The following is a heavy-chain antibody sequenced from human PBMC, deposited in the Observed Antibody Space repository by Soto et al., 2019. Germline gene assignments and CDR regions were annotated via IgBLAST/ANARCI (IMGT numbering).Heavy chain of an antibody. J-gene: IGHJ5*02. CDR3: ARVVTSFGVVNAYWFDP. V-gene: IGHV1-18*01. Sequence: ASVKVSCKASGYTFTSYDISWVRQATGQGLEWMGWMNPNNGNTNYAQKLQGRVTMTTNTSTSTAYMELRSLRSDYTAVYFCARVVTSFGVVNAYWFDPWGQGTLVTVSS. CDR1: GYTFTSYD. CDR2: MNPNNGNT. D-gene: IGHD3-3*01.